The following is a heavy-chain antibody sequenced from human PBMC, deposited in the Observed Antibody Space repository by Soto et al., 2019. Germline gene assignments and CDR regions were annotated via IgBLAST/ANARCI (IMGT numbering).Heavy chain of an antibody. CDR1: CFPFSRSC. CDR3: AREGHDYYYYYMDV. V-gene: IGHV1-18*01. CDR2: ISAYNGNT. J-gene: IGHJ6*03. Sequence: APAEAPSQGFCFPFSRSCIRWVWQAPGQGPEWMGWISAYNGNTNYAQKLQGRVTMTTDTSTSTAYMELRSLRSDDTAVYYCAREGHDYYYYYMDVWGKGTTVTVSS.